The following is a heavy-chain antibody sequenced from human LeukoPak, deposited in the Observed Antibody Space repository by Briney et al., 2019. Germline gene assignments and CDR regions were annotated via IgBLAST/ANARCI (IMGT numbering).Heavy chain of an antibody. D-gene: IGHD2-8*02. CDR2: ISYDGSNK. V-gene: IGHV3-30*04. Sequence: PGGSLRLSCAASGFTFSTYAMHWVRQAPGKGLEWVAVISYDGSNKYYADSVKGRFTISRDNSKNTLDLQMNSLRAEDTAVYYCARDGTDWGQGTLVTVSS. CDR1: GFTFSTYA. CDR3: ARDGTD. J-gene: IGHJ4*02.